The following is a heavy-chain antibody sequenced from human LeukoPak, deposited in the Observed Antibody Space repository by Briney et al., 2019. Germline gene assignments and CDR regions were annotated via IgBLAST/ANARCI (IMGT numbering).Heavy chain of an antibody. Sequence: GRSLRLSCAASGFTFSSYAMSWVRQAPGKGLEWVSAISGSGGSTYYADSVKGRFTISRDNSKNTLYLQMNSLRAEDTAVYYCAKVRETRYSSSWYYFDYWGQGTLVTVSS. V-gene: IGHV3-23*01. CDR1: GFTFSSYA. D-gene: IGHD6-13*01. CDR3: AKVRETRYSSSWYYFDY. CDR2: ISGSGGST. J-gene: IGHJ4*02.